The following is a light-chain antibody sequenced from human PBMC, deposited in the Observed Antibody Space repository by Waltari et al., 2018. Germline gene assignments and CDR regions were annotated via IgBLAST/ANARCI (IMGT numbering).Light chain of an antibody. V-gene: IGLV2-23*01. CDR2: QGT. CDR3: CSYAGTWL. CDR1: DVGTYDL. Sequence: DVGTYDLVSWYQQHPGRAPKLLIFQGTKRPSEVSGRFSGSKSADTASLTISGLQPEDEADYYCCSYAGTWLFGGGTKVTVL. J-gene: IGLJ3*02.